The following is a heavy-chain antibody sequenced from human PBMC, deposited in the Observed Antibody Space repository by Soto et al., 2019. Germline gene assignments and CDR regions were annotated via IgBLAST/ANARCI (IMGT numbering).Heavy chain of an antibody. CDR1: GFTLSTYD. Sequence: EVQLVESGGGLVQPGGSLRLSCAASGFTLSTYDMHWVRQATGKGLEWVAALSYAGDTYYPGSVKGRFTVSREGAKSSWDLQMNSLTARATAVYYCAKGPRSASGYYYRDVWGKGSTVTVSS. J-gene: IGHJ6*03. V-gene: IGHV3-13*01. D-gene: IGHD3-10*01. CDR3: AKGPRSASGYYYRDV. CDR2: LSYAGDT.